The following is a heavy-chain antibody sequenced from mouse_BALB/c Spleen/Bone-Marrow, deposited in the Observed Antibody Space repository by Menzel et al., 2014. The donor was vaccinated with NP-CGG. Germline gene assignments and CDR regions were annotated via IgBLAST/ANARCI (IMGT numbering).Heavy chain of an antibody. Sequence: EVKLVESGGGSVQPGGSLRLSCATSGFTFTDYYMSWVRQPPGKALEWLGFIRNKVNGYTTEYSASVKGRFTISRDNSQRILYLQMNTLRAEDSATYYCARDENVGIYWYFDVWGAGTTVIVSS. CDR1: GFTFTDYY. CDR2: IRNKVNGYTT. J-gene: IGHJ1*01. V-gene: IGHV7-3*02. CDR3: ARDENVGIYWYFDV.